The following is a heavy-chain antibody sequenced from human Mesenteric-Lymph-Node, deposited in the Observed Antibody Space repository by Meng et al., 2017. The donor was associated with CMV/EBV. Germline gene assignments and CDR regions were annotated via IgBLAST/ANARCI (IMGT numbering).Heavy chain of an antibody. CDR1: GGSVSSDSYY. D-gene: IGHD3-22*01. V-gene: IGHV4-61*01. CDR3: ATSSDSSLSAFDI. Sequence: SETLSLTCTVSGGSVSSDSYYWSWIRQPPGKGLEWIGYIYYSGSTNYNYNPSLKSRVTISVDASKNQFSLKLSSVTAADTAVYYCATSSDSSLSAFDIWGQGTMVAVSS. J-gene: IGHJ3*02. CDR2: IYYSGST.